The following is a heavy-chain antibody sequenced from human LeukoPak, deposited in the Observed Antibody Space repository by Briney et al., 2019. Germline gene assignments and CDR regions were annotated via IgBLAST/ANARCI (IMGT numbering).Heavy chain of an antibody. V-gene: IGHV3-21*01. D-gene: IGHD1-26*01. CDR1: GFTFSSYS. Sequence: GRSLRLSCAASGFTFSSYSMNWVRQAPGKGLEWVSSISSSSSYIYYADSVKGRFTISRDNAKNSLYLQMNSLRAEDTAVYYCARAGQGAERAFDYWGQGTLVTVSS. CDR2: ISSSSSYI. CDR3: ARAGQGAERAFDY. J-gene: IGHJ4*02.